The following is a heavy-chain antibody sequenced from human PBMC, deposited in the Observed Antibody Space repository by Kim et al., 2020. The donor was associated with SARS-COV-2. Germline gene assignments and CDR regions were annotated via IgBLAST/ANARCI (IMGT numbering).Heavy chain of an antibody. CDR1: GYTFTNYY. J-gene: IGHJ6*01. Sequence: ASVKVSCKASGYTFTNYYVHWVRQAPGQGLEWMGIVNPTGGSANYAQKFQGRVTMTRDTSTNTVYMELRSLRSEDTAVYYCASDPQDYGDYPYYYYGLDV. CDR2: VNPTGGSA. V-gene: IGHV1-46*01. CDR3: ASDPQDYGDYPYYYYGLDV. D-gene: IGHD4-17*01.